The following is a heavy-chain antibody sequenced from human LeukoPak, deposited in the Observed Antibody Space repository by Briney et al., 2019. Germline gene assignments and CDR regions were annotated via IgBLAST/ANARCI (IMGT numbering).Heavy chain of an antibody. CDR2: ISSSSSYI. CDR1: GFTFSSCS. D-gene: IGHD2-8*02. J-gene: IGHJ4*02. Sequence: GGSLRLSCAASGFTFSSCSMNWVRQAPGKGLEWVSSISSSSSYIYYADSVKGRFTISRDNAKNSLYLQMNSLRAEDTAVYYCATWWGNYHVYWGQGTLVTVSS. CDR3: ATWWGNYHVY. V-gene: IGHV3-21*01.